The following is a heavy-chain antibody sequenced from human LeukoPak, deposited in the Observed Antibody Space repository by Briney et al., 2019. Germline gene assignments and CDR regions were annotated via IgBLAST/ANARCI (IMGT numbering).Heavy chain of an antibody. CDR3: ARGDGYCSSTSCYYYYYGMDV. J-gene: IGHJ6*02. CDR2: IWYDGSNK. Sequence: GRSLRLSCAASGFTFSSYGMHWVRQAPGKGLEWVAVIWYDGSNKYYADSVKGRFTISRDNSKNTLYLQMNSLRAEDTAVYYCARGDGYCSSTSCYYYYYGMDVWGQGTTVTVSS. CDR1: GFTFSSYG. D-gene: IGHD2-2*01. V-gene: IGHV3-33*01.